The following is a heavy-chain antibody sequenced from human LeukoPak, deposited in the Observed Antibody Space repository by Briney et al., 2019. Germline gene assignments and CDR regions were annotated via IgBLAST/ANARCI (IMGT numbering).Heavy chain of an antibody. CDR1: GFTFSNYW. D-gene: IGHD1-26*01. V-gene: IGHV3-74*01. Sequence: QSGGSLRLSCAASGFTFSNYWMHWVRQAPGKGLVWVSRIKSDGSYTSYADSVKGRFTISRDNANNTLYLQMDSLRAEDTAVYYCARDRDSGSYRDDYWGQGSLVTVFS. CDR3: ARDRDSGSYRDDY. CDR2: IKSDGSYT. J-gene: IGHJ4*02.